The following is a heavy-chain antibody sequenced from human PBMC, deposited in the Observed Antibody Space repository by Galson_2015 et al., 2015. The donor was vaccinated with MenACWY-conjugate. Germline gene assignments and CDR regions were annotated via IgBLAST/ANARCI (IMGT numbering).Heavy chain of an antibody. CDR2: INQDGSVK. CDR1: GFTFSNYW. CDR3: ARDGGGGTPFDC. Sequence: SLRLSCAASGFTFSNYWMTWVRQAPGKGLEWVANINQDGSVKNYVDSVKGRFTISRDNAENSLRLQMDSLTAEDTAVYYCARDGGGGTPFDCWGQGPLVTVSS. D-gene: IGHD1-26*01. V-gene: IGHV3-7*01. J-gene: IGHJ4*02.